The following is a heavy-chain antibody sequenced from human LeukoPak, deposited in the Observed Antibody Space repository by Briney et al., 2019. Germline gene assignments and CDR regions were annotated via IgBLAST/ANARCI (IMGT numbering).Heavy chain of an antibody. Sequence: PSETLSLTCTVSGGSISSYYWSWIRQPPGKGLEWIGYIYYSGSTNYNPSLKSRVTISVDTSKNRFSLKLSSVTAADTAVYYCARHLYGSSFDYWGQGTLVTVSS. J-gene: IGHJ4*02. CDR3: ARHLYGSSFDY. CDR2: IYYSGST. V-gene: IGHV4-59*08. CDR1: GGSISSYY. D-gene: IGHD6-13*01.